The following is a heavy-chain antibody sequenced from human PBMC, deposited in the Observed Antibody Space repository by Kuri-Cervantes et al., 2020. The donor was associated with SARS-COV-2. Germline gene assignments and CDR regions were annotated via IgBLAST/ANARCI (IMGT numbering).Heavy chain of an antibody. J-gene: IGHJ4*02. D-gene: IGHD3-22*01. Sequence: GESLKISCAASGFTFSSYSMNWVRQAPGKGLEWVSSISSSSSYIYYADSVKGRFTISRDNSKNTPYLQMNSLRAEDTAVYYCARDLPYYYDSSGYDFDYWGQGTLVTVSS. CDR1: GFTFSSYS. V-gene: IGHV3-21*01. CDR2: ISSSSSYI. CDR3: ARDLPYYYDSSGYDFDY.